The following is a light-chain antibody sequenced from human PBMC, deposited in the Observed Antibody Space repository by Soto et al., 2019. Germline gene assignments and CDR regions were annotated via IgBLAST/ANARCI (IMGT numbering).Light chain of an antibody. Sequence: EFVLTQSPGTLSLSPGERATLSCRASQSVSSSYLAWYQQKPGQAPRLLIYGASSRATGIPDRFSGSGSGTDFTLTISRLEPEDFAVYYCQQYGSFFGQGTRL. CDR2: GAS. V-gene: IGKV3-20*01. J-gene: IGKJ5*01. CDR3: QQYGSF. CDR1: QSVSSSY.